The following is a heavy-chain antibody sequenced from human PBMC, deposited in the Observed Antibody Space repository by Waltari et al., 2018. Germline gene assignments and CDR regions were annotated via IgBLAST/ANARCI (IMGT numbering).Heavy chain of an antibody. J-gene: IGHJ6*02. CDR3: ARDQSDFWSGYSSGEYGMDV. CDR2: IWYDGSNK. Sequence: QVQLVESGGGVVQPGRSLRLSCAASGFTFSSYGMHWVRPAPGKGLWWVAVIWYDGSNKYYADSVKGRFTISRDNSKNTLYLQMNSLRAEDTAVYYCARDQSDFWSGYSSGEYGMDVWGQGTTVTVSS. CDR1: GFTFSSYG. D-gene: IGHD3-3*01. V-gene: IGHV3-33*01.